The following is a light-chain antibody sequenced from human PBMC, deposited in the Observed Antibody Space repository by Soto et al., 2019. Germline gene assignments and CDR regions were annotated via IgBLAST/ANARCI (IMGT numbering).Light chain of an antibody. J-gene: IGLJ1*01. Sequence: QSVLTQPASVSGSPGQSITISCTGTSSDVGGYNYVSWYQHHPGKAPKLMIYDVINRPSGVSNRFSGSKSGNTASLTISGLQVEDEADYHCSSYTSSSTLVFGTGTKLTVL. CDR1: SSDVGGYNY. CDR3: SSYTSSSTLV. V-gene: IGLV2-14*03. CDR2: DVI.